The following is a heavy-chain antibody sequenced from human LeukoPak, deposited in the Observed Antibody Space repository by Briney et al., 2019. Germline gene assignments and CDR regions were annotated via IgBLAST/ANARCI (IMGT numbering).Heavy chain of an antibody. CDR2: IYHSGST. D-gene: IGHD1-20*01. Sequence: PSETLSLTCTVSGGSITTNNYYWGWIRQPPGKGLEWIGSIYHSGSTYYNPSLKSRVTISVDTSKNQFSLKLSSVTAADTAVYYCARDNWNQYYFDYWGQGTLVTVSS. V-gene: IGHV4-39*07. CDR1: GGSITTNNYY. CDR3: ARDNWNQYYFDY. J-gene: IGHJ4*02.